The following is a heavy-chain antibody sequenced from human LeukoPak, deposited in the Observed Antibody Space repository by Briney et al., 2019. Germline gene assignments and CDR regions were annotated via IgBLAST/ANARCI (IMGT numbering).Heavy chain of an antibody. CDR1: GGSISTRNW. CDR2: IYHTGTT. CDR3: SRLGYCREADCPRPR. V-gene: IGHV4-4*02. D-gene: IGHD2-15*01. Sequence: SKTLSLTCAVSGGSISTRNWWTWVRQPPGKGLEWIGEIYHTGTTNYNPSLKSRVTISLDKSNNQFSLRLSSVTAADTAIYYCSRLGYCREADCPRPRRGQGGLVTVSS. J-gene: IGHJ1*01.